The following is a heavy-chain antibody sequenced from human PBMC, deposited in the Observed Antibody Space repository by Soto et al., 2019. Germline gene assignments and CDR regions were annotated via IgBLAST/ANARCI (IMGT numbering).Heavy chain of an antibody. CDR1: GGSFSGYY. V-gene: IGHV4-34*01. Sequence: SETLSLTCAVYGGSFSGYYWSWIRQPPGKGLEWIGEINHSGSTNYNPSLKSRVTISVDTSKNQFSLKLSSVTAADTAVYYCARASYSSSWLPDVNWFDPWGQGTLVTVSS. J-gene: IGHJ5*02. CDR3: ARASYSSSWLPDVNWFDP. D-gene: IGHD6-13*01. CDR2: INHSGST.